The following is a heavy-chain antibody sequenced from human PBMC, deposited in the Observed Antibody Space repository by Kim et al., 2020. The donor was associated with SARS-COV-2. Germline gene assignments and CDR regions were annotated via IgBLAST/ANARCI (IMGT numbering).Heavy chain of an antibody. CDR3: AKDNAGKGSYDYVWGSYLPYYYYGMDV. CDR2: ISGDGGST. J-gene: IGHJ6*02. Sequence: GGSLRLSCAASGFTFDDYAMHWVRQAPGKGLEWVSLISGDGGSTYYADSVKSRFTISRDNSKNSLYLQMNSLRTEDTALYYCAKDNAGKGSYDYVWGSYLPYYYYGMDVWGQGTTVTVSS. D-gene: IGHD3-16*02. V-gene: IGHV3-43*02. CDR1: GFTFDDYA.